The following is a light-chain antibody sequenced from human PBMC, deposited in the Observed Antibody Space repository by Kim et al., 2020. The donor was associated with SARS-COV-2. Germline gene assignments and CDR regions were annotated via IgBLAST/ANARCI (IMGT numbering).Light chain of an antibody. Sequence: GKTARISCGGNNIGRKSVLWYQQKSGQAPVLIIFYDSDRPSGIPERFSGSNSGNTATLTISGVEAGDEADYYCQVWDRGSDPRPYVFGTGTKVTVL. J-gene: IGLJ1*01. CDR2: YDS. CDR3: QVWDRGSDPRPYV. CDR1: NIGRKS. V-gene: IGLV3-21*04.